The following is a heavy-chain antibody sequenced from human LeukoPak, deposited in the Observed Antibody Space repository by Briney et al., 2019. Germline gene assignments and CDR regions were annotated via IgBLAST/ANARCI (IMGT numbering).Heavy chain of an antibody. D-gene: IGHD6-19*01. J-gene: IGHJ6*02. V-gene: IGHV3-33*01. CDR3: VRDRVRAVAGSGGRYYYYGMDV. Sequence: GGSLRLSCAASAFTFSSYGMHWVRQAPGKGLERVAVIWYDGSNEDYADSVKGRFTISIDNSKNTLYLQMNSLRAEDTAVYYCVRDRVRAVAGSGGRYYYYGMDVWGQGTTVTVSS. CDR1: AFTFSSYG. CDR2: IWYDGSNE.